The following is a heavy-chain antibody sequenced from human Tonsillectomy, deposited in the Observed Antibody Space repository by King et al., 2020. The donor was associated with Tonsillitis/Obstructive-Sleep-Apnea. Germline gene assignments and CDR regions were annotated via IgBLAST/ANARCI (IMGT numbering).Heavy chain of an antibody. V-gene: IGHV4-59*01. CDR1: GGSISSYY. J-gene: IGHJ2*01. CDR3: ARGDYGAYWYCDL. CDR2: IYYSGST. D-gene: IGHD4-17*01. Sequence: QLQLQESGPGLVKPSETLSLTCTVSGGSISSYYWSWLRQPPGKGLEWIGYIYYSGSTNYNPSLKSRVTISVDTSKNQFSLKLSSVTAADPAVYYCARGDYGAYWYCDLWGRGTLVTVSS.